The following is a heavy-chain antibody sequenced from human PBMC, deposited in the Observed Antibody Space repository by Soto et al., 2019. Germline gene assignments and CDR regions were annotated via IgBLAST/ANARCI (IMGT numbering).Heavy chain of an antibody. V-gene: IGHV1-3*01. CDR3: ARSVTTRGYYYGLDV. D-gene: IGHD3-3*01. Sequence: ASVNVSCKSSCYTFTSYVSSWVRQAPGQGLEWMGWINGGNANTKYSQKFQGRVTITMDTSANAAYMDLSSLRSEDAAMYYCARSVTTRGYYYGLDVWGQGTTVTVSS. CDR1: CYTFTSYV. CDR2: INGGNANT. J-gene: IGHJ6*02.